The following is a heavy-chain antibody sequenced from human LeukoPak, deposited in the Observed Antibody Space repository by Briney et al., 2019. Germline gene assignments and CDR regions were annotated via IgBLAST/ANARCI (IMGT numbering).Heavy chain of an antibody. CDR3: ARVPAYAAGTPYYYMDV. V-gene: IGHV1-18*01. Sequence: ASVKVSCKASGYTFTSYGISWVRQAPGQGLEWMGWISAYNGNTNYAQKLQGRVTMTTDTSTSTAYMELRSLRSDDTAVYYCARVPAYAAGTPYYYMDVWGKGTTVTISS. CDR1: GYTFTSYG. D-gene: IGHD6-13*01. CDR2: ISAYNGNT. J-gene: IGHJ6*03.